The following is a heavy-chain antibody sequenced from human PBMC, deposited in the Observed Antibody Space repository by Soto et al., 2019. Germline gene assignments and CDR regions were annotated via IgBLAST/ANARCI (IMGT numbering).Heavy chain of an antibody. D-gene: IGHD3-3*01. V-gene: IGHV3-15*01. CDR3: TTWYYDFWSGYYVAFDI. CDR2: IKSKTDGGTT. J-gene: IGHJ3*02. Sequence: EESLRLSCAASGFTFSNAWMSWVRQAPGKGLEWVGRIKSKTDGGTTDYAAPVKGRFTISRDDSKNTLYLQMNSLKTEDTAVYYCTTWYYDFWSGYYVAFDIWGQGTMVTVSS. CDR1: GFTFSNAW.